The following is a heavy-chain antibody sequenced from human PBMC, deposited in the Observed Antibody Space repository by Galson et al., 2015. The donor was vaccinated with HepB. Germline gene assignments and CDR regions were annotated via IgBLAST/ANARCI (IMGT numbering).Heavy chain of an antibody. CDR1: GYTFTSYG. J-gene: IGHJ4*02. V-gene: IGHV1-18*01. D-gene: IGHD6-13*01. CDR2: ISAYNGNT. CDR3: ARDQSSWDGDDYFDY. Sequence: SVKVSCKASGYTFTSYGISWVRQAPGQGLEWMGWISAYNGNTNYAQKLQGRVTMTTDTSTSTAYMELRSLRSDDTAVYYCARDQSSWDGDDYFDYWGQGTLVTVSS.